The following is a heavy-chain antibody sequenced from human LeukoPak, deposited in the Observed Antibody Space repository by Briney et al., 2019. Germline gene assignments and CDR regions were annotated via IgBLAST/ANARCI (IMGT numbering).Heavy chain of an antibody. CDR3: ARVWGLSGYYLYYFDY. CDR1: GFTFSSYS. J-gene: IGHJ4*02. V-gene: IGHV3-48*04. Sequence: GGSLRLSCAASGFTFSSYSMNWVRQAPGKGLEWVSYISSSSSTIYYADSVKGRFTISRDNAKNSLYLQMNSLRAEDTAVYYCARVWGLSGYYLYYFDYWGQGTLVTVSS. D-gene: IGHD3-22*01. CDR2: ISSSSSTI.